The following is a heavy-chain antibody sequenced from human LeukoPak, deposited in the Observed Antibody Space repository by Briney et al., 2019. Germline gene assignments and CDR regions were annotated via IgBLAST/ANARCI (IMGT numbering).Heavy chain of an antibody. Sequence: GASVKVSCKASGYTFTSYYMHWVRQAPGQGLEWMGIINPSGGSTSYAQKFQGRVTMTRDTSTSTVYMELSSLRPEDTAVYYCARDAYCSGGSCYPSYWGQGTLVTVSS. CDR1: GYTFTSYY. J-gene: IGHJ4*02. CDR3: ARDAYCSGGSCYPSY. CDR2: INPSGGST. D-gene: IGHD2-15*01. V-gene: IGHV1-46*01.